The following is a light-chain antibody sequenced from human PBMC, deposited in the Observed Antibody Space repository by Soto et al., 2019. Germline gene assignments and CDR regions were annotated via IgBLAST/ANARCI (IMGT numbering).Light chain of an antibody. CDR2: GAS. J-gene: IGKJ4*01. V-gene: IGKV3-20*01. CDR1: QSVSSNY. Sequence: EIVLTQSPGTLSLSPGERATLSCRASQSVSSNYLAWYQQKPGQAPRLLIYGASSRATGIPDRFSGSGSGTDFTLTISRLDPEDFAVYYCQQYGSSPLTFGGGTKVESK. CDR3: QQYGSSPLT.